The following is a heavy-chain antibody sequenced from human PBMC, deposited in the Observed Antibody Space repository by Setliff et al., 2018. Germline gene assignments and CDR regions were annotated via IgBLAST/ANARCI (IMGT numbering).Heavy chain of an antibody. V-gene: IGHV4-38-2*01. Sequence: PSETLSLTFAVSGFSIISNYYWAWIRQPPGKGLEWIGSVLHSGRTPYNPSLKSRVTISADTSKNQFSLKLPSVTAADTAVYYCARLDTNTYATFDYWGQGTLVTVSS. CDR3: ARLDTNTYATFDY. J-gene: IGHJ4*02. D-gene: IGHD5-18*01. CDR2: VLHSGRT. CDR1: GFSIISNYY.